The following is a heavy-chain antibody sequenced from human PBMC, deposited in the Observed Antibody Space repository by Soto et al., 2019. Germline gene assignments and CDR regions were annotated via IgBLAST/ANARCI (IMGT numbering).Heavy chain of an antibody. CDR3: ARERPDGARLDP. CDR1: GGSISSYY. Sequence: SETLSLTCTVSGGSISSYYWIWIRQPPGKGLEWIGYIYRSGSTYYNPSLKSRVTISVDTSKNQFSLKLSSVTAADTAVYYCARERPDGARLDPWGQGTLVTVSS. J-gene: IGHJ5*02. CDR2: IYRSGST. V-gene: IGHV4-30-4*01. D-gene: IGHD6-6*01.